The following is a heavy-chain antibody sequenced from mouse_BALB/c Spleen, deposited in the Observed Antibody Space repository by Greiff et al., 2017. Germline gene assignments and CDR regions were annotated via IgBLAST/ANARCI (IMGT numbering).Heavy chain of an antibody. Sequence: EVHLVESGGGLVKPGGSLKLSCAASGFTFSSYAMSWVRQTPEKRLEWVASISSGGSTYYPDSVKGRFTISRDNARNILYLQMSSLRSEDTAMYYGARGSSSYGDFDVWGAGTTVTVSS. CDR2: ISSGGST. J-gene: IGHJ1*01. V-gene: IGHV5-6-5*01. CDR3: ARGSSSYGDFDV. CDR1: GFTFSSYA. D-gene: IGHD1-3*01.